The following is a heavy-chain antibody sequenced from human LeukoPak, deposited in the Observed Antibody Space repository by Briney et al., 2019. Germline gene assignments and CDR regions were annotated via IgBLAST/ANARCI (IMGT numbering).Heavy chain of an antibody. CDR3: AKRYGGNFDY. CDR2: LSGSGGST. V-gene: IGHV3-23*01. D-gene: IGHD4-23*01. CDR1: GFTFSSYA. Sequence: PGGSLRLSCAASGFTFSSYAMSWVRQSPGKGLEWVSALSGSGGSTYYADSVKGRFTISRDNSKNTLYLQMNSLRAEDTAVYYCAKRYGGNFDYWGQGTLVTVSS. J-gene: IGHJ4*02.